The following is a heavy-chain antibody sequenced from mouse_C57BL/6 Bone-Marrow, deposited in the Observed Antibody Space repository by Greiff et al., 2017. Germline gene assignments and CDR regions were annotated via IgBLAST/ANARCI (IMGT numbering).Heavy chain of an antibody. Sequence: DVMLVESGGGLVKPGGSLKLSCAASGFTFSSYAMSWVRQTPEKRLEWVATISDGGSYTYYPDNVKGRFTISRDNAKNNLYLQMSHLKSEDTAMYYCARDGDYDYDGGTLDYWGQGTTLTVSS. CDR2: ISDGGSYT. CDR1: GFTFSSYA. J-gene: IGHJ2*01. CDR3: ARDGDYDYDGGTLDY. V-gene: IGHV5-4*01. D-gene: IGHD2-4*01.